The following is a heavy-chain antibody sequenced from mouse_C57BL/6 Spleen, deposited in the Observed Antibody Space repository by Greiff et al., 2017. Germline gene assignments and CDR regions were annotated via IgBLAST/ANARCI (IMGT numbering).Heavy chain of an antibody. J-gene: IGHJ4*01. CDR1: GFTFSDYG. D-gene: IGHD2-4*01. CDR2: ISSGSSTI. V-gene: IGHV5-17*01. CDR3: ARIGDRLRRTLYYYAMDY. Sequence: EVKLMESGGGLVKPGGSLKLSCAASGFTFSDYGMHWVRQAPEKGLEWVAYISSGSSTIYYADTVKGRFTISRDNAKNTLFLQMTSLRSEDTAMYYCARIGDRLRRTLYYYAMDYWGQGTSVTVSS.